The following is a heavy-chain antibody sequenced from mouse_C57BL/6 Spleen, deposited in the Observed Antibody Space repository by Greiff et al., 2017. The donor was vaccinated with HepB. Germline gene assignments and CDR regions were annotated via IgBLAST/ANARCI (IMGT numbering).Heavy chain of an antibody. J-gene: IGHJ3*01. V-gene: IGHV5-9-1*02. CDR3: TRAACDWFAY. Sequence: EVMLVESGEGLVKPGGSLKLSCAASGFTFSSYAMSWVRQTPEKRLEWVAYISSGGDYIYYADTVKGRFTISRDNARNTLYLQMSSLKSEDTAMYYCTRAACDWFAYWGQGTLVTVSA. CDR1: GFTFSSYA. CDR2: ISSGGDYI.